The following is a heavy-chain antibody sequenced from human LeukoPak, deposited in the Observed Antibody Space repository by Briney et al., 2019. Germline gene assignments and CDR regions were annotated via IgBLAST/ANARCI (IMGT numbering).Heavy chain of an antibody. Sequence: ASVKVSCKASGYAFTNYGISWVRQAPGQGLEWMGWISVYNGNTNSAQKFQGRVTMTADTSTSTVYMELRSLRSDDTAMYYCARETLVRGVYNYWGQGTLVTVSS. CDR1: GYAFTNYG. CDR2: ISVYNGNT. V-gene: IGHV1-18*01. CDR3: ARETLVRGVYNY. J-gene: IGHJ4*02. D-gene: IGHD3-10*01.